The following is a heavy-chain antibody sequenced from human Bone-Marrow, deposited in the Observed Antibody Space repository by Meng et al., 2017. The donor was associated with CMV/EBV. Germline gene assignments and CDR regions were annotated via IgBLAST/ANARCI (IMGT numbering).Heavy chain of an antibody. D-gene: IGHD3-3*01. CDR1: GGTFSSYA. CDR3: ATTYYDFWSGYFGGMDV. CDR2: IIPIFGTA. J-gene: IGHJ6*02. Sequence: SVKVSCKASGGTFSSYAISWVRQAPGQGLEWMGGIIPIFGTANYAQKFQGRVTITTDESTSTAYMELSSLRSEDTAVYYCATTYYDFWSGYFGGMDVWGQGTTVTVSS. V-gene: IGHV1-69*05.